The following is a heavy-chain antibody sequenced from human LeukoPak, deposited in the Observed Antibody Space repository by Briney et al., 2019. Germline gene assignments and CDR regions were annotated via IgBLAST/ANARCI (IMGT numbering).Heavy chain of an antibody. J-gene: IGHJ4*02. CDR1: GDSISTYY. CDR3: GASGYYMDFDY. V-gene: IGHV4-59*08. D-gene: IGHD3-3*01. CDR2: IYYSGST. Sequence: PSETLSLTCSVSGDSISTYYWSWIRQPPGKGLEWIGYIYYSGSTNYNPSLKSRVTISVDTSKNQFSLKLSSVTAADTAVYYCGASGYYMDFDYWGQGTLVTVSS.